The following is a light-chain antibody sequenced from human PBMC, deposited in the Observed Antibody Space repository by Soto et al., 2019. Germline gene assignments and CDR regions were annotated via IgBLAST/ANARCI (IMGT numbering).Light chain of an antibody. CDR3: QQYYSTPST. J-gene: IGKJ5*01. CDR2: WAS. CDR1: QIVLSNNNNY. V-gene: IGKV4-1*01. Sequence: DFVMTQSPDSLPVSLGERATINCKSSQIVLSNNNNYLAWFQQKPGQPPRLFIYWASTRGSGVPDRFSASGSGTDFTLTITSLQAQDVAVYYCQQYYSTPSTFGQGTRLEIK.